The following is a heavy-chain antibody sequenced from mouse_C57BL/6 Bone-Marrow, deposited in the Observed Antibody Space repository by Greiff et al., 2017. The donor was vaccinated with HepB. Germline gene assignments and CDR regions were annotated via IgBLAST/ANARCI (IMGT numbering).Heavy chain of an antibody. CDR2: ISSGSSTI. CDR3: ARRPNFYYAMDY. D-gene: IGHD4-1*01. V-gene: IGHV5-17*01. Sequence: EVHLVESGGGLVKPGGSLKLSCAASGFTFSDYGMHWVRQAPEKGLEWVAYISSGSSTIYYADTVKGRFTISRDNAKNTLFLQMTSLRSEDTAMYYCARRPNFYYAMDYWGQGTSVTVSS. J-gene: IGHJ4*01. CDR1: GFTFSDYG.